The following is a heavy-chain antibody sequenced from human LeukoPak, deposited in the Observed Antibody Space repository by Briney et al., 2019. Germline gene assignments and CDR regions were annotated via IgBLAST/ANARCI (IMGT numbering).Heavy chain of an antibody. CDR1: GFTFSDYY. CDR2: ISGSGGST. Sequence: GGSLRLSCAASGFTFSDYYMSWIRQAPGKGLEWVSAISGSGGSTYYADSVKGRFTISRDNSKNTLYLQMNSLRAEDTAVYYCAKDLVGAPWDYFDYWGQGTLVTVSS. D-gene: IGHD1-26*01. J-gene: IGHJ4*02. V-gene: IGHV3-23*01. CDR3: AKDLVGAPWDYFDY.